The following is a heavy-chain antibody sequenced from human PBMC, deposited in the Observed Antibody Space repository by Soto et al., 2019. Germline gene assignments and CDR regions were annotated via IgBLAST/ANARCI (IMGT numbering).Heavy chain of an antibody. CDR1: GFKFSNYA. CDR3: AKDRRAGGNSAFYFDF. Sequence: GGSLRLSCAAAGFKFSNYAMSWVRQAPGKGLEWVSLISATGGGTYYADSVKGRFTISRDNSHNTLYLQVHSLTAEDTAVYYCAKDRRAGGNSAFYFDFWGQGAQVTVSS. D-gene: IGHD3-16*01. J-gene: IGHJ4*02. V-gene: IGHV3-23*01. CDR2: ISATGGGT.